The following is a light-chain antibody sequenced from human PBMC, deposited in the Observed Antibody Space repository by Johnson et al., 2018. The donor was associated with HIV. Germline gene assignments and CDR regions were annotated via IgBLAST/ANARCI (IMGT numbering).Light chain of an antibody. V-gene: IGLV1-51*01. CDR3: GTWDSSLSAGEV. CDR2: DNN. CDR1: SSNIGNNY. Sequence: QSVLTQPPSVSAAPGQKVTISCSGSSSNIGNNYVSWYQQLPGTAPKLLIYDNNKRPSGIPDRFSGSKSGTSATLGIPGLQPGDEADYYCGTWDSSLSAGEVFGTGTKVTVL. J-gene: IGLJ1*01.